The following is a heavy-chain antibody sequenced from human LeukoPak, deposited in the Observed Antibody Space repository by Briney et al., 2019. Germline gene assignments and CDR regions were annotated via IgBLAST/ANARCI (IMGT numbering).Heavy chain of an antibody. J-gene: IGHJ5*02. Sequence: SETLSLTCTVSGGSISSSSYSWGWIRQPPGKGLEWIGEINHSGSTNYNPSLKSRVTISVDTSKNQFSLKLSSVTAADTAVYYCAGRSSGWYLGSRNWFDPWGQGTLVTVSS. D-gene: IGHD6-19*01. CDR3: AGRSSGWYLGSRNWFDP. CDR2: INHSGST. CDR1: GGSISSSSYS. V-gene: IGHV4-39*07.